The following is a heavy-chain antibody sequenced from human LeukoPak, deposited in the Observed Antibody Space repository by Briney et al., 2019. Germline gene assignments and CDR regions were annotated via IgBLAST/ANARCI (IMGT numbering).Heavy chain of an antibody. Sequence: ASVKVSCKASGYTFTWYNVHWVRQAPGHGLEWMGIINPSGGSTTFPQKFQGRVTMTRDTSTSTVYMEMSSLRSEDTAVYYCAREISIGGFDYWGQGTLVTVSS. D-gene: IGHD2/OR15-2a*01. J-gene: IGHJ4*02. V-gene: IGHV1-46*01. CDR2: INPSGGST. CDR1: GYTFTWYN. CDR3: AREISIGGFDY.